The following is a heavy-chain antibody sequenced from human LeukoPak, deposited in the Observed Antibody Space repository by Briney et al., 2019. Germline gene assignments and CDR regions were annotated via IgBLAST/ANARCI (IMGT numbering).Heavy chain of an antibody. CDR1: GFSVGSNY. CDR3: ARVGDHYHWYLDL. CDR2: LYSGSTT. D-gene: IGHD3-10*01. Sequence: GGSLTLSCAASGFSVGSNYMNWVRQAPGKGLEWVSILYSGSTTYCTDSVKGRFTISRDNSRNTLYLHMTNLRVEDTAVYFCARVGDHYHWYLDLWGRGSLLTVSS. V-gene: IGHV3-53*01. J-gene: IGHJ2*01.